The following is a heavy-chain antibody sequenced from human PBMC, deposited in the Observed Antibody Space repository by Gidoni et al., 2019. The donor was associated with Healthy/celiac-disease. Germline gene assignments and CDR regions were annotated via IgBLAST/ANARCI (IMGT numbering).Heavy chain of an antibody. D-gene: IGHD5-12*01. Sequence: VQLQESCPGLVKPSATLSLTCPVSAGSILSYSWSWIRQPPGKGLEWIGYIYYSGCTNYNPSLKSRVTISVDTSKNQFYLKLSSVTAADTAVYYWARDRDREGHRVDMGDDAFDIWGQGTMVTVSS. CDR1: AGSILSYS. V-gene: IGHV4-59*01. CDR3: ARDRDREGHRVDMGDDAFDI. CDR2: IYYSGCT. J-gene: IGHJ3*02.